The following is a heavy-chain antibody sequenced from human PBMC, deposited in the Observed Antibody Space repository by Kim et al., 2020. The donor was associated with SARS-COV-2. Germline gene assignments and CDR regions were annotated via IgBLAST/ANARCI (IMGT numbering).Heavy chain of an antibody. V-gene: IGHV4-39*01. CDR2: IYYSGNT. J-gene: IGHJ4*02. CDR1: GDSITNSNFF. D-gene: IGHD6-13*01. Sequence: SETLSLTCTVSGDSITNSNFFWGWIRQPPGKGLEWIVTIYYSGNTYYNPSLKSRVIISVDTSNNQFSLKPNSVTAADTALYYCARHGHSWYPFDSWGQGTLVTVSS. CDR3: ARHGHSWYPFDS.